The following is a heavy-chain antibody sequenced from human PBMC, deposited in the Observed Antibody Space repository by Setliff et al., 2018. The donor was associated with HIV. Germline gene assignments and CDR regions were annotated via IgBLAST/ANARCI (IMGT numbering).Heavy chain of an antibody. J-gene: IGHJ4*02. CDR1: GFHFSTSA. CDR2: IHYDGSHE. Sequence: GGSLRLSCTASGFHFSTSAMHWVRQAPGQGLEWVAIIHYDGSHEDYAHSVKGRFTISRDNSKNTLYLQLSSLRAEDTAIYYCAKDRYYDSSGSPFDYWGQGTLVTVSS. CDR3: AKDRYYDSSGSPFDY. V-gene: IGHV3-30*02. D-gene: IGHD3-22*01.